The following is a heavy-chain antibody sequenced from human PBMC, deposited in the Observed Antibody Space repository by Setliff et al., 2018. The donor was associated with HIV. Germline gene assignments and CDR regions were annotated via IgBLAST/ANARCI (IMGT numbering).Heavy chain of an antibody. CDR2: ISHSGTT. Sequence: SETLSLTCAVSGASISSSYWWNWVRQPPGKGLEWIGEISHSGTTNYNPSLKSRVSISVDKSKNQFLMKLNSVTAADTAVYYCARGYDFWSGKAPHWFDPWGQGTLVTVSS. V-gene: IGHV4-4*02. J-gene: IGHJ5*02. CDR3: ARGYDFWSGKAPHWFDP. CDR1: GASISSSYW. D-gene: IGHD3-3*01.